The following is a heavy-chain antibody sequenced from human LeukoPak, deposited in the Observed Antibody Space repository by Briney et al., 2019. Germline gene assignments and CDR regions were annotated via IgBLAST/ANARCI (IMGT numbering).Heavy chain of an antibody. J-gene: IGHJ3*02. CDR1: GYTFTSYA. Sequence: ASVKVSCKASGYTFTSYAMHWVRQAPGQRLEWMGWINAGNGNTKYSQEFQGRVTITRDTSASTAYMELSSLRSEDMAVYYCARDRDLRRGGWSSDAFDIWGQGTMVTVSS. CDR3: ARDRDLRRGGWSSDAFDI. D-gene: IGHD6-19*01. V-gene: IGHV1-3*03. CDR2: INAGNGNT.